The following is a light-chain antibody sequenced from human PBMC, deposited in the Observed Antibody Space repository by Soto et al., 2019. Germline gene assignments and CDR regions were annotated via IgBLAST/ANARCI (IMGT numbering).Light chain of an antibody. Sequence: QSVLTQPPSVSGAPGQRVTISCTGSSSNIGADYDVHWYQQLPGTAPKLLIYGNSNRPSGVPDRFSGSKSGTSASLAITGLQAEDEADYYCQSYDSSLSAVVFGGGTKVIVL. J-gene: IGLJ3*02. CDR1: SSNIGADYD. V-gene: IGLV1-40*01. CDR3: QSYDSSLSAVV. CDR2: GNS.